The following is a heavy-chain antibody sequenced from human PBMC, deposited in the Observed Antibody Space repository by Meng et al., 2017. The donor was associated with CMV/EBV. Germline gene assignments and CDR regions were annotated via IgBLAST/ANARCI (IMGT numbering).Heavy chain of an antibody. V-gene: IGHV1-18*01. J-gene: IGHJ4*02. Sequence: ASVKDSCKASGYTFTSYGISWVRQAPGQGLEWMGWISAYNGNTNYAQKLQGRVTMTTDTSTSTAYMELRSLRSDDTAVYYCARGPGVVVPAATDYWGQGTLVTVSS. D-gene: IGHD2-2*01. CDR2: ISAYNGNT. CDR3: ARGPGVVVPAATDY. CDR1: GYTFTSYG.